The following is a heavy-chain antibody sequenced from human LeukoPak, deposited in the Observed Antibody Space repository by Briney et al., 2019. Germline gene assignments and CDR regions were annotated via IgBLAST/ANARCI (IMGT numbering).Heavy chain of an antibody. CDR2: IYYSRST. CDR3: ARGPWVILSFYFDY. V-gene: IGHV4-59*01. J-gene: IGHJ4*02. CDR1: GDSISSYY. Sequence: SKTLSLTCTVSGDSISSYYWSWIRQPPGKGLEWIGYIYYSRSTNYNPSLKSRVTISVDTSKNQFSLKLSSVTAADTAVYYCARGPWVILSFYFDYWGQGTLVTVSS. D-gene: IGHD1-26*01.